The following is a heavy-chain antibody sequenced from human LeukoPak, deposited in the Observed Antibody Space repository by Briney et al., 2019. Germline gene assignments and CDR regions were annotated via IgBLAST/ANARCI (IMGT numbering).Heavy chain of an antibody. V-gene: IGHV3-7*03. J-gene: IGHJ4*02. CDR2: IKQDGSEK. CDR3: ARLGLPDY. D-gene: IGHD2-21*01. Sequence: GGPLRLSVAASGFTFSGYGMSWVGRAPGKGLEWVANIKQDGSEKYYVDSVKGRFTITRDNAKNSLYLQMNSLRAEDTAVYYCARLGLPDYWGQGTLVTVSS. CDR1: GFTFSGYG.